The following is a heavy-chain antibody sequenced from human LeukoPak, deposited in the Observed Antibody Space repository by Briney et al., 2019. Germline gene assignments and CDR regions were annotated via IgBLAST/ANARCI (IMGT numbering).Heavy chain of an antibody. CDR2: ISSSSNTI. D-gene: IGHD6-25*01. CDR1: GFTFSSYS. CDR3: ARDPIAAAALNWFDP. J-gene: IGHJ5*02. Sequence: PGGSLRLSCAASGFTFSSYSMNWVRQAPGKGLEWVSYISSSSNTIYYADSVKGRFTISRDNAKNSLYLQMNSLRAEDTAVYYCARDPIAAAALNWFDPWGQGTLVTVSS. V-gene: IGHV3-48*04.